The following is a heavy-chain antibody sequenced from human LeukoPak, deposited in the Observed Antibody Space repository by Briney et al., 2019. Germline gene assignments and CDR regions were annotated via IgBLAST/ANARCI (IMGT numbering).Heavy chain of an antibody. CDR1: GGSISSGGYY. Sequence: PSETLSLTCTVSGGSISSGGYYWSWIRQHPGKGLEWIGYIYYSGSTYYNPSLKSRVTISVDTSKNQFSLKLSSVTAADTAVYYCARLNHPAYYHDSSGYVYWGQGTLVTVSS. CDR3: ARLNHPAYYHDSSGYVY. CDR2: IYYSGST. J-gene: IGHJ4*02. V-gene: IGHV4-31*03. D-gene: IGHD3-22*01.